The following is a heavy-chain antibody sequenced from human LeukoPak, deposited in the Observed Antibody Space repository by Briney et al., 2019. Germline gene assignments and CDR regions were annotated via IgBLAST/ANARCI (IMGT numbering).Heavy chain of an antibody. CDR1: GFTFSSYS. CDR2: ISSSSSYI. CDR3: ARDRRFPYYYDSSGYYFDY. V-gene: IGHV3-21*01. D-gene: IGHD3-22*01. J-gene: IGHJ4*02. Sequence: GGSLRLSCAASGFTFSSYSMNWVRQASGKGLEWVSSISSSSSYIYYADSVKGRFTISRDNAKNSLYLQMNSLRAEDTAVYYCARDRRFPYYYDSSGYYFDYWGQGTLVTVSS.